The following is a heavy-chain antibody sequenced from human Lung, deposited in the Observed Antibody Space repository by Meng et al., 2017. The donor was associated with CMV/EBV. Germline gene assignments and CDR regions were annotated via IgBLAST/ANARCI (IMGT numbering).Heavy chain of an antibody. V-gene: IGHV3-30-3*01. CDR2: ISYDGSNK. J-gene: IGHJ6*02. CDR1: GFTFSSYA. CDR3: AREGLLMRLVSTHHYYYYYYGMDV. D-gene: IGHD6-19*01. Sequence: GESXKISCAASGFTFSSYAMHWVRQAPGKGLEWVAVISYDGSNKYYADSVKGRFTISRDNSKNTLYLQMNSLRAEDTAVYYCAREGLLMRLVSTHHYYYYYYGMDVCGQGTTVTVSS.